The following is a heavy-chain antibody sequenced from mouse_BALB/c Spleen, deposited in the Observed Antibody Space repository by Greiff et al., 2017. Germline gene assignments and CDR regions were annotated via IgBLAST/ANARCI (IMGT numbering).Heavy chain of an antibody. J-gene: IGHJ2*01. D-gene: IGHD4-1*01. CDR2: ISGGGSYT. CDR3: ARRANWDCDY. V-gene: IGHV5-9-1*01. CDR1: GFTFSSYA. Sequence: EVMLVESGGGLVKPGGSLKLSCAASGFTFSSYAMSWVRQTPEKRLEWVATISGGGSYTYYPDSVKGRFTISRDNAKNTLYLQMSSLRSEDTAMYYCARRANWDCDYWGQGTTLTVSS.